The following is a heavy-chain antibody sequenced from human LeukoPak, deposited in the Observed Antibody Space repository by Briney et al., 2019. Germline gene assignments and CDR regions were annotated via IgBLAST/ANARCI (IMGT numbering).Heavy chain of an antibody. CDR2: IYSGDST. Sequence: PGGSLRLSCAASGFTFSSYWMSWVRQAPGKGLEWVSVIYSGDSTYYADSVKGRFIISRDNSKNTLYLQMNSLRAEDTAVYYCARVPNNYFDYWGQGTLVTVSS. CDR3: ARVPNNYFDY. CDR1: GFTFSSYW. J-gene: IGHJ4*02. V-gene: IGHV3-66*01.